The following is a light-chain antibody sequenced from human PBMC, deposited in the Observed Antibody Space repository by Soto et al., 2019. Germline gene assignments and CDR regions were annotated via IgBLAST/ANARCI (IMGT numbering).Light chain of an antibody. V-gene: IGKV3-20*01. CDR1: QSVNSNY. Sequence: EILLTQSPGTLSLSPGERATLSCRASQSVNSNYFDWYQQKPGQAPRLLIYGSSIRATGIPDRFSGSGSGTDFTLTISRLEPEDFAVYYCERYDSSSLTFGGGTKVDIK. CDR3: ERYDSSSLT. J-gene: IGKJ4*01. CDR2: GSS.